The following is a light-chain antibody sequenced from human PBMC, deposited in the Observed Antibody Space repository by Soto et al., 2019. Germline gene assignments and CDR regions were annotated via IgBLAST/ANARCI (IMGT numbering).Light chain of an antibody. CDR1: QSVSSY. V-gene: IGKV3-11*01. CDR3: QQRSNWPPT. J-gene: IGKJ4*01. Sequence: EIVLTQSPATLSLSPGERVTLSCRASQSVSSYLAWYQQKPGQAPRLLIYDASNRATGIPARFSGSGSGTDLTLTISSPEPEDFAAYYCQQRSNWPPTFGGGTKVEIK. CDR2: DAS.